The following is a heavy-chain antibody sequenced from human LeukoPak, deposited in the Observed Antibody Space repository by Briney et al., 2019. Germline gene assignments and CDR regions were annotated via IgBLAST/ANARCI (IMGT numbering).Heavy chain of an antibody. J-gene: IGHJ4*02. CDR1: GSSFTSYW. CDR3: ASQATVVTHFDY. Sequence: PGESLKISCQGSGSSFTSYWIGWARPLPGKGLEWMGIIYPGDSDTRYSPSFQGQVTISADKSISTAYLQWSSLKASDTAMYYCASQATVVTHFDYWGQGTLVTVSS. CDR2: IYPGDSDT. D-gene: IGHD4-23*01. V-gene: IGHV5-51*01.